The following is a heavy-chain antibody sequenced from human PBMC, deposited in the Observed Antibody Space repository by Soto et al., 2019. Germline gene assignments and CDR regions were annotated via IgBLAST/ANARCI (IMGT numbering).Heavy chain of an antibody. D-gene: IGHD2-8*01. J-gene: IGHJ6*02. CDR3: ARLMVYAIRAPYGMDV. CDR2: IIPIFGTA. V-gene: IGHV1-69*05. CDR1: GGTFSSYA. Sequence: QVQLVQSGAEVKKPGSSVKVSCKASGGTFSSYAISWVRQAPGQGLEWMGGIIPIFGTANYAQKFQGRVTITXDEITXXAYMELSSLRSEDTAVYYCARLMVYAIRAPYGMDVWGQGTTVTVSS.